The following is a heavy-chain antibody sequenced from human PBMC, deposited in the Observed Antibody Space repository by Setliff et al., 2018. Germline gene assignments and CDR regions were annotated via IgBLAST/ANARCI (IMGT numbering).Heavy chain of an antibody. J-gene: IGHJ4*02. Sequence: ASVKVSCKASGYTFTSYGISWVRQAPGQGLEWMGWINAYNGNTNYAQKLQGRVTMTTDTSTNTAYMEVRSLGSDDTAMYYCARAVGYCSGGSCYKGDDYWGQGTLVTVS. CDR2: INAYNGNT. CDR3: ARAVGYCSGGSCYKGDDY. V-gene: IGHV1-18*01. D-gene: IGHD2-15*01. CDR1: GYTFTSYG.